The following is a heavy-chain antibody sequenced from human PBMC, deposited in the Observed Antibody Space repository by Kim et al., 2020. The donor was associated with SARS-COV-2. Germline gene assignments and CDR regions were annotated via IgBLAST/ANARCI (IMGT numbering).Heavy chain of an antibody. CDR3: ARIIRYFDWLPSRGAFDI. CDR2: INPNSGGT. V-gene: IGHV1-2*02. Sequence: ASVKVSCKASGYTFTGYYMHWVRQAPGQGLEWMGWINPNSGGTNYAQKFQGRVTMTRDTSISTAYMELSRLRSDDTAVYYCARIIRYFDWLPSRGAFDIWGQGTMVTVSS. J-gene: IGHJ3*02. CDR1: GYTFTGYY. D-gene: IGHD3-9*01.